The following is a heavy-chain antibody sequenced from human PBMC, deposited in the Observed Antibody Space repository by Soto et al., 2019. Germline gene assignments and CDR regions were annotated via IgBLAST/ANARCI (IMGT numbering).Heavy chain of an antibody. CDR2: MNGEGSEK. CDR3: GRDETGGYSDL. Sequence: GGSLRLSCAASGFTFSNYWMAWVRQAPGKGLEWVANMNGEGSEKYYVDSVKGRFTISRNNAKNSLYLQRTTLRAEATAVYYCGRDETGGYSDLWGRGPWVPVSP. D-gene: IGHD3-10*01. V-gene: IGHV3-7*05. CDR1: GFTFSNYW. J-gene: IGHJ2*01.